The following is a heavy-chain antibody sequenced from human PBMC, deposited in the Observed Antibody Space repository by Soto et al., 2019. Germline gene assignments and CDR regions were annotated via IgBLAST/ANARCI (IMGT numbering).Heavy chain of an antibody. CDR1: GYTFTSYG. J-gene: IGHJ6*02. Sequence: ASVKVSCKASGYTFTSYGISWVRQAPGQGLEWMGWISAYNGNTNYAQKLQGRVTMTTDTSTSTAYMELRSLRSDDTAVYYCARDMRPYSSGWFDYYYYCMDVWGQGTTVTVSS. CDR3: ARDMRPYSSGWFDYYYYCMDV. D-gene: IGHD6-19*01. V-gene: IGHV1-18*04. CDR2: ISAYNGNT.